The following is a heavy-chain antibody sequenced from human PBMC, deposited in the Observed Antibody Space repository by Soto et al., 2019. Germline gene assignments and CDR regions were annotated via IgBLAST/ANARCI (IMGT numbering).Heavy chain of an antibody. CDR3: ARGELLWFGEFPTGYFDF. V-gene: IGHV1-18*04. CDR2: ITAYNGNA. D-gene: IGHD3-10*01. J-gene: IGHJ4*02. Sequence: QVQLVQSGPEVKKPGASVKVSCKSSGYTFANYGVSWVRQAPGQGLEWMGCITAYNGNANYSQKFQGRVTVTTDTSTSTVYMELRGLRSADTALYYWARGELLWFGEFPTGYFDFLGQGTLVTVSS. CDR1: GYTFANYG.